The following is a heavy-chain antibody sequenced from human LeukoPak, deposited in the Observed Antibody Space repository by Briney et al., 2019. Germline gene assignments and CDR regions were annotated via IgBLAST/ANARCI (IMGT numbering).Heavy chain of an antibody. Sequence: SETLSLTCSVSGGSISDHHWSWIRQSPGKGLEWIGYIYYTGSTNYNPSLKSRVSMSVARNQFSLNLRSVTAADSAVYYCTGLSRYCSSSSCRTSQYYFDYWGQGAPVTVSS. V-gene: IGHV4-59*11. J-gene: IGHJ4*02. CDR2: IYYTGST. CDR1: GGSISDHH. D-gene: IGHD2-2*01. CDR3: TGLSRYCSSSSCRTSQYYFDY.